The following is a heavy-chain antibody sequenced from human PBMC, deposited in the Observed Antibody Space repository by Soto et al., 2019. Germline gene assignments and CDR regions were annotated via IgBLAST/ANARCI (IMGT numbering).Heavy chain of an antibody. CDR2: ISSSGSTI. J-gene: IGHJ4*02. CDR1: GFTFSSYE. Sequence: EVQLVESGGGLVQPGGSLRLSCAASGFTFSSYEMNWVRQAPGKGLEWVSYISSSGSTIYYADSVKGRFTISRDNAKNSLYLQMNSLRAEDTAVYYCALLRFLEWSTYFDYWGQGTLVTVSS. V-gene: IGHV3-48*03. CDR3: ALLRFLEWSTYFDY. D-gene: IGHD3-3*01.